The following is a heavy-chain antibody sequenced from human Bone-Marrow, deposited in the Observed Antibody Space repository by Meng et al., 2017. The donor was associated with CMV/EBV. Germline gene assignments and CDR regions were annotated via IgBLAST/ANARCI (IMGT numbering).Heavy chain of an antibody. CDR3: AKDDHNWNEIYYGMDV. CDR2: ISSSSSYI. CDR1: GFTFDDYG. J-gene: IGHJ6*01. V-gene: IGHV3-21*04. Sequence: GGSLRLSCAASGFTFDDYGMSWVRQAPGKGLEWVSSISSSSSYIYYADSVKGRFTISRDNAKNSLYLQMNSLRAEDTAVYYCAKDDHNWNEIYYGMDVWGQGTTVTGSS. D-gene: IGHD1-1*01.